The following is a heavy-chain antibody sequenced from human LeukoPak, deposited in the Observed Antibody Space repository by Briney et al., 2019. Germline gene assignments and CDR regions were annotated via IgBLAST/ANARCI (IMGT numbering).Heavy chain of an antibody. CDR2: ISGSDGST. J-gene: IGHJ4*02. D-gene: IGHD3-9*01. CDR3: ARILPYYDILGVDY. Sequence: GGSLRLSCAASGFTFSSYAMSWVRQAPGKGLEWVSAISGSDGSTYYADSVKGRFTISRDNSKNTLYLQMNSLRAEDTAVYYCARILPYYDILGVDYWGQGTLVTVSS. CDR1: GFTFSSYA. V-gene: IGHV3-23*01.